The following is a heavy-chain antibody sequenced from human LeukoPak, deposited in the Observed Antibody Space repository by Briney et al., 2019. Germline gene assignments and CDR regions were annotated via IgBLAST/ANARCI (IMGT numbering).Heavy chain of an antibody. CDR2: ITSSGTHI. CDR3: ARSLGSGRFYWYFDL. CDR1: GFTFSSFN. Sequence: GGSLRLSCAASGFTFSSFNMNWVRQAPGKAMEWVSSITSSGTHIFYADSVKGRFTISRDNSKNTLYLQMNSLRAEDTAVYYCARSLGSGRFYWYFDLWGRGTLVTVSS. D-gene: IGHD3-10*02. J-gene: IGHJ2*01. V-gene: IGHV3-21*01.